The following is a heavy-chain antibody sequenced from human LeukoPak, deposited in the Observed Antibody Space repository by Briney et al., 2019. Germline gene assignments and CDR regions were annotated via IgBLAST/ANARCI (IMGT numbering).Heavy chain of an antibody. CDR1: VGSINSGNW. CDR3: ATAPILRGEGGEHYKYGMDV. D-gene: IGHD2-2*02. CDR2: IYHNGTP. J-gene: IGHJ6*02. V-gene: IGHV4-4*02. Sequence: SETLSLTCAVSVGSINSGNWWSWVRQSPGKGLEWIGEIYHNGTPNHNPSLKSRVTISADTFKNHFSLKMTSVTAADTAVYYCATAPILRGEGGEHYKYGMDVWGQGTTVIVSS.